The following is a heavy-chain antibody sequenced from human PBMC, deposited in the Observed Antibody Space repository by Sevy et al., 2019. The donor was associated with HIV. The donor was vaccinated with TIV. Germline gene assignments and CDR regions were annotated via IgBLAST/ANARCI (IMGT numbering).Heavy chain of an antibody. V-gene: IGHV3-23*01. CDR2: LSFGCGKI. Sequence: GGSLRLSCAASGFAFYDYSMSWIRQAPGKGLEWVATLSFGCGKINFADSVKGRLTSSRDNSKNSFYLQMANLRVEDTALYYCAREGCTRPHDYWGQGTRVTVSS. CDR3: AREGCTRPHDY. J-gene: IGHJ4*02. CDR1: GFAFYDYS. D-gene: IGHD2-8*01.